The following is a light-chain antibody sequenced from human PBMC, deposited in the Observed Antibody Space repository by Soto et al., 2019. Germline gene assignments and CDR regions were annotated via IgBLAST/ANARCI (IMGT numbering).Light chain of an antibody. CDR2: DAS. Sequence: DIQMTQSPSTVSASVGDRVTITCRASQTITNRLAWYQRKPGQAPKVLIYDASNLESGVPSRFSGSGSGTEFVLTVSSLQPDDFPTYFCQHYGGLWTFGQGTKVEVK. V-gene: IGKV1-5*01. J-gene: IGKJ1*01. CDR3: QHYGGLWT. CDR1: QTITNR.